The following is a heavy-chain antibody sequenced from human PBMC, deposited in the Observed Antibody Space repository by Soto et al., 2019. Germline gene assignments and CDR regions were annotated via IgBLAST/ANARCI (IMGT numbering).Heavy chain of an antibody. CDR3: ARTDSGNYLGWFDP. D-gene: IGHD1-26*01. V-gene: IGHV3-33*01. CDR1: GFTFSSYG. CDR2: IWNDGSNK. Sequence: QVQLVESGGGLVQPGRSLRLSCAASGFTFSSYGMLWVRQAPGKGLEWVAVIWNDGSNKYYADSVKGRFTISRDNSTNTLYPQMNSLRAEDTGVYYCARTDSGNYLGWFDPWGSGTVVTVSS. J-gene: IGHJ5*02.